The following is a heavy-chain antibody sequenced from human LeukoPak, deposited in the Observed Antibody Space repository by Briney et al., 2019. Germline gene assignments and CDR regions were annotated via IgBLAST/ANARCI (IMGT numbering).Heavy chain of an antibody. V-gene: IGHV4-59*01. CDR3: ARSTLVRGVKGGHSDY. CDR1: GGSISSYY. D-gene: IGHD3-10*02. J-gene: IGHJ4*02. CDR2: IYYSGST. Sequence: SETLSLTCTVSGGSISSYYWSWIRQPPGKGLEWIGYIYYSGSTNYNPSLKSRVTISVDTSKNQFSLKLSSVTAADTAVYYCARSTLVRGVKGGHSDYWGQGTLVTVSS.